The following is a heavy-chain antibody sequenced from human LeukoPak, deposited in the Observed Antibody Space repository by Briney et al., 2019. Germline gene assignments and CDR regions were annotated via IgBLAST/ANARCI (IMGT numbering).Heavy chain of an antibody. V-gene: IGHV3-23*01. CDR1: GXTFSNYA. Sequence: GGSLRLSCAASGXTFSNYAMSWVRQAPGKGLEWVSAISGSGGSTCYADSVKGRFTISRDNSKNTLYVQMNSLRAEDTAVYYCAKHLYYDSGAYHTLSSFDYWGQGTLVTVSS. J-gene: IGHJ4*02. CDR3: AKHLYYDSGAYHTLSSFDY. CDR2: ISGSGGST. D-gene: IGHD3-22*01.